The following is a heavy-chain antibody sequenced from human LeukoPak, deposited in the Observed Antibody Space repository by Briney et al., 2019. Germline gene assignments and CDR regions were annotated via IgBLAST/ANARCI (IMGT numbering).Heavy chain of an antibody. CDR1: GGSISSSSYY. CDR2: IYYSGST. J-gene: IGHJ5*02. V-gene: IGHV4-39*07. CDR3: ARVYNWNDFYWFDP. D-gene: IGHD1-20*01. Sequence: SETLSLTCTVSGGSISSSSYYWGWIRQPPGKGLEWIGSIYYSGSTYYNPSLKSRVTISVDTSKNQFSLKLSSVTAADTAVYYCARVYNWNDFYWFDPWGQGTLVTVSS.